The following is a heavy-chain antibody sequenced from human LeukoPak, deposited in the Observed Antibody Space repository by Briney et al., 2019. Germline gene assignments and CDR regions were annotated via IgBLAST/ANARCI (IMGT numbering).Heavy chain of an antibody. V-gene: IGHV3-53*01. CDR2: IYSGGST. CDR3: AKRGVVIRVILVGFHKEAYYFES. J-gene: IGHJ4*02. Sequence: PGGSLRLSCAASGFTVSSNYMSWVRQAPGKGLEWVSVIYSGGSTYYADSVKGRFTISRDNPKNTLYLQMNSLRAEDTAVYFCAKRGVVIRVILVGFHKEAYYFESWGQGALVTVSS. D-gene: IGHD3/OR15-3a*01. CDR1: GFTVSSNY.